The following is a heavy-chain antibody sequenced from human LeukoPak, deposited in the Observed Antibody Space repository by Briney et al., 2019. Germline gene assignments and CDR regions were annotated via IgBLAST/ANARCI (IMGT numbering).Heavy chain of an antibody. CDR2: VSTYNSDT. CDR3: ALDNWNEFDP. D-gene: IGHD1-20*01. J-gene: IGHJ5*02. V-gene: IGHV1-18*01. Sequence: ASVKVSCKVSGYRFSSNGISWVRQAPGQGLEWVGWVSTYNSDTNYAPRFQGRVTMTKDTSTSTVYMELRSLRTDDTAVYYCALDNWNEFDPWGQGTLVTVSS. CDR1: GYRFSSNG.